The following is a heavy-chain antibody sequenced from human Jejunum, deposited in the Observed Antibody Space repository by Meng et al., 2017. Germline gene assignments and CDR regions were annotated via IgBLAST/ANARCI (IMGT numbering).Heavy chain of an antibody. J-gene: IGHJ3*02. CDR1: GFTFTEFP. CDR2: ITGSGIST. D-gene: IGHD1-26*01. Sequence: GESLKISCAASGFTFTEFPMSWVRQAPGKGLEWVSSITGSGISTYYADSVKGRFTISRDDSKSALYLQMNSLRVEDTAVYYCAKDCRGVVGVIDAFDIWGQGTMVTVSS. CDR3: AKDCRGVVGVIDAFDI. V-gene: IGHV3-23*01.